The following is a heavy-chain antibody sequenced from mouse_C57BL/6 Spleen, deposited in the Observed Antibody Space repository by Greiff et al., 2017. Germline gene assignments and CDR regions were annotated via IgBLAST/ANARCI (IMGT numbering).Heavy chain of an antibody. CDR1: GFTFSDYY. V-gene: IGHV5-16*01. CDR2: INYDGSST. CDR3: ARVPHQGYFDV. Sequence: VQLKESEGGLVQPGSSMKLSCTASGFTFSDYYMAWVRQVPEKGLEWVANINYDGSSTYYLDSLKSRFIISRDNAKNILYLQMSSLKSEDTATYYCARVPHQGYFDVWGTGTTVTVSS. J-gene: IGHJ1*03. D-gene: IGHD3-2*02.